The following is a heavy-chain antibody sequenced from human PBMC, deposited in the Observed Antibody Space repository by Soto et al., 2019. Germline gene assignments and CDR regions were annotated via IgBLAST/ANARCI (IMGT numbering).Heavy chain of an antibody. Sequence: PGGSLRLSCAASGFTFSSYAMSWVRQAPGKGLECVSGISGSGDSTYYADSVKGRFTISRDNSKNTLYLQMNSLRAEDTAVYYCAKGVPGIAVAGTGYFQHWGQGTLVTV. CDR1: GFTFSSYA. CDR3: AKGVPGIAVAGTGYFQH. V-gene: IGHV3-23*01. CDR2: ISGSGDST. D-gene: IGHD6-19*01. J-gene: IGHJ1*01.